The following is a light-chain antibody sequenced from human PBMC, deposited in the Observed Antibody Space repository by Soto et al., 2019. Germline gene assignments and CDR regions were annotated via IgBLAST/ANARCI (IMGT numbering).Light chain of an antibody. CDR3: QQYDSFSPLT. J-gene: IGKJ4*01. V-gene: IGKV1-5*01. CDR2: DAS. Sequence: DIQMTQSPSSLSASVGDRVTITCRASQTISSWLAWYQQKPGKAPKLLIYDASTLEGGVPSRFSGSGSGTDFPLTINSLQPDDFGTYYCQQYDSFSPLTFGGGTKVEIK. CDR1: QTISSW.